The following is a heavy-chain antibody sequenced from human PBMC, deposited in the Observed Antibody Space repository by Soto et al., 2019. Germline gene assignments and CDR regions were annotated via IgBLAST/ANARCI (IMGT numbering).Heavy chain of an antibody. CDR3: ARWARGTAMVYYYYGMDV. CDR2: IWYDGSNK. J-gene: IGHJ6*02. V-gene: IGHV3-33*01. CDR1: GFTFSSYG. D-gene: IGHD5-18*01. Sequence: QVQLVESGGGVVQPGRSLRLSCAASGFTFSSYGMHWVRQAPGKGLEWVAVIWYDGSNKYYADSVKGRFTISRDNSKNTLYLQMNSLRAEDTAVYYCARWARGTAMVYYYYGMDVWGQGTTVTVSS.